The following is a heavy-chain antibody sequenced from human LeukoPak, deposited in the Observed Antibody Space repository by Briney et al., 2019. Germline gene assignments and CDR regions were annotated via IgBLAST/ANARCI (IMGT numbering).Heavy chain of an antibody. CDR3: VAGCGWLCET. CDR1: GSTFSAYW. D-gene: IGHD6-19*01. CDR2: IKQDGSNV. V-gene: IGHV3-7*01. Sequence: GGSLRLSCAASGSTFSAYWMTWVRQAPGKGPEWVANIKQDGSNVEYLDSVKGRFTISRDNAKSSLYLQMNTLRVEDTAVYYCVAGCGWLCETWGQGTLVTVSS. J-gene: IGHJ5*02.